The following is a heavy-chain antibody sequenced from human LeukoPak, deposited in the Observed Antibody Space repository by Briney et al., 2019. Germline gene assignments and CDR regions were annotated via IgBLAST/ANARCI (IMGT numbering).Heavy chain of an antibody. J-gene: IGHJ4*02. Sequence: ASVKVSCKASGYTFTSYYMHWVRQAPGQGLEWMGIINPSGGSTSYAQKFQGRVTMTTDTSTSTAYMELRSLRSDDTAVYYCAATLGGSGWKNDYWGQGTLVTVSS. CDR1: GYTFTSYY. D-gene: IGHD6-19*01. CDR3: AATLGGSGWKNDY. CDR2: INPSGGST. V-gene: IGHV1-46*01.